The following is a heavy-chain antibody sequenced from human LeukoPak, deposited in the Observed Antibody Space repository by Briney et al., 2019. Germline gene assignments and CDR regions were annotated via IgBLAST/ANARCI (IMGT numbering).Heavy chain of an antibody. Sequence: AGSLSLSCAACGFTFSSYWRNWVRQAPGKGPVWVSRINSDGRDTSYADSVKGRFTISRDNAKNTLYLQMNSLRAEDSAVYYCARGTGYGVFDYWGQRTLVTLSS. CDR3: ARGTGYGVFDY. CDR2: INSDGRDT. D-gene: IGHD2-8*01. J-gene: IGHJ4*02. V-gene: IGHV3-74*01. CDR1: GFTFSSYW.